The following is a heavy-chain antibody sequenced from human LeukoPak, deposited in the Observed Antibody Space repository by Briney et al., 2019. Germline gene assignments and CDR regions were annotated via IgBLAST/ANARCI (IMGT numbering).Heavy chain of an antibody. CDR3: ARWDSISWYGPPITGFDP. D-gene: IGHD6-13*01. CDR1: GYTFTSYG. V-gene: IGHV1-18*01. CDR2: ISAYNGNT. J-gene: IGHJ5*02. Sequence: SAKVSCKASGYTFTSYGISWVRHAPGQGLEWMGWISAYNGNTNYAQKLQGRVTMTTDTSTSTAYMELRSLRSDDTAVYYCARWDSISWYGPPITGFDPWGQGTLVTVSS.